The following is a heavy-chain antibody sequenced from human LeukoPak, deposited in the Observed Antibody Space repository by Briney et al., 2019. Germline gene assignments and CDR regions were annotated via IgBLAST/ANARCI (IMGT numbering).Heavy chain of an antibody. CDR3: ARESSSGSYADY. D-gene: IGHD1-26*01. CDR1: GFTFSSYS. CDR2: ISSSSSYI. J-gene: IGHJ4*02. V-gene: IGHV3-21*01. Sequence: GGSLRLSCAASGFTFSSYSMNWVRQAPGKRLEWVSSISSSSSYIYYADSAKGRFTISRDNAKNSLYLQMNSLRAEDTAVYYCARESSSGSYADYWGQGTLVTVSS.